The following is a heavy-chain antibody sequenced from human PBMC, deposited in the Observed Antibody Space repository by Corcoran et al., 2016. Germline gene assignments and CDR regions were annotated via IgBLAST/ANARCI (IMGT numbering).Heavy chain of an antibody. D-gene: IGHD3-10*01. CDR3: ASGPRETYYYGSGSYPRL. J-gene: IGHJ4*02. CDR1: GGSISSSSYY. V-gene: IGHV4-39*01. Sequence: QLQLQESGPGLVKPSETLSLTCTVSGGSISSSSYYWGWIRQPPGKGLEWIGSIYYSGSTYYNPSLKSRVTISVDTSKNQFSLKLSSVTAADPAVYYCASGPRETYYYGSGSYPRLWGQGTLVTVSS. CDR2: IYYSGST.